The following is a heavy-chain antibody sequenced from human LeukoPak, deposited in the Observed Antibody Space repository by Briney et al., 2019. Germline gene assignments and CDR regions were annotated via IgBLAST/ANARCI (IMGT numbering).Heavy chain of an antibody. Sequence: ASVKVSCKASGYTFTGYYMHWVRQAPGQGLEWMGIINPSGGSTSYAQKFQGRLTMTRDMSTSTVYMELSSLRSEDTAVYYCAREGLAAAAYGFYYYYYMDVWGKGTTVTVSS. J-gene: IGHJ6*03. CDR2: INPSGGST. CDR1: GYTFTGYY. CDR3: AREGLAAAAYGFYYYYYMDV. V-gene: IGHV1-46*01. D-gene: IGHD6-13*01.